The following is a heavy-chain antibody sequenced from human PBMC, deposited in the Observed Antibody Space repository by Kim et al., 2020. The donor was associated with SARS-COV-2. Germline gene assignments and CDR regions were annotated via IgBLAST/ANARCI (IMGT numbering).Heavy chain of an antibody. D-gene: IGHD3-10*01. Sequence: GGSLRLSCAASGFTFSSYAMSWVRQAPGKGLEWVSAISGSGGSTYYADSVKGRFTISRDNSKNTLYLQMNSLRAEDTAVYYCARMGDYYCSVSDAFDIWGQGTMVTVSS. CDR2: ISGSGGST. J-gene: IGHJ3*02. V-gene: IGHV3-23*01. CDR1: GFTFSSYA. CDR3: ARMGDYYCSVSDAFDI.